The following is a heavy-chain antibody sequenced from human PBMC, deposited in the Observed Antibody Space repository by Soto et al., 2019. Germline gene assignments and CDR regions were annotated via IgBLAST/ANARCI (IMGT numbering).Heavy chain of an antibody. J-gene: IGHJ5*02. V-gene: IGHV4-59*01. CDR3: ARGNYDILTGYYNNWFDP. CDR1: GGSISSYY. CDR2: IYYSGST. D-gene: IGHD3-9*01. Sequence: PSETLSLTCTVSGGSISSYYWSWIRQPPGKGLEWIGYIYYSGSTNYNPSLKSRVTISVDTSKNQFSLKLSSVTAADTAVYYCARGNYDILTGYYNNWFDPWGQGTLVTVS.